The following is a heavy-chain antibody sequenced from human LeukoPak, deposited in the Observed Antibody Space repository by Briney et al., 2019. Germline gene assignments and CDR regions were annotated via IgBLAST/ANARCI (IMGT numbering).Heavy chain of an antibody. J-gene: IGHJ4*02. D-gene: IGHD2-2*01. CDR1: GGSISSSSYY. Sequence: SETLSLTCTVSGGSISSSSYYWGWIRQPPGKGLEWIGSIYYSGSTYYNPSLKSRVTISVDTSKNQFSLKLSSVIAADTAVYYCARLGVVPAARPFDYWGQGTLVTVSS. CDR3: ARLGVVPAARPFDY. V-gene: IGHV4-39*01. CDR2: IYYSGST.